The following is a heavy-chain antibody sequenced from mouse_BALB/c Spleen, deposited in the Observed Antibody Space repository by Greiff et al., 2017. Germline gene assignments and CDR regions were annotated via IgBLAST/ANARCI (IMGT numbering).Heavy chain of an antibody. V-gene: IGHV5-6-4*01. CDR2: ISSGGSYT. CDR3: TRDRYGERGFDY. D-gene: IGHD2-14*01. J-gene: IGHJ2*01. CDR1: GFTFSSYT. Sequence: EVQVVESGGGLVKPGGSLKLSCAASGFTFSSYTMSWVRQTPEKRLEWVATISSGGSYTYYPDSVKGRFTISRDNAKNTLYLQMSSLKSEDTAMYYCTRDRYGERGFDYWGQGTTLTVSS.